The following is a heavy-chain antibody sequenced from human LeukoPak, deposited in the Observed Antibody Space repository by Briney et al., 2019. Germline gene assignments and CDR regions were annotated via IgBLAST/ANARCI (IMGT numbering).Heavy chain of an antibody. J-gene: IGHJ4*02. V-gene: IGHV3-30*04. CDR1: GFTFSSYA. CDR2: IPYDGSNK. D-gene: IGHD6-13*01. Sequence: GRTLRLSCAASGFTFSSYAMHWVRKAPGKGLEWVALIPYDGSNKYYADSVKSRFTVSRDNFKNTLYLQMNSLRAEDTAVYYCVRGAYSSSWLNFDYWGQGTLVTVSS. CDR3: VRGAYSSSWLNFDY.